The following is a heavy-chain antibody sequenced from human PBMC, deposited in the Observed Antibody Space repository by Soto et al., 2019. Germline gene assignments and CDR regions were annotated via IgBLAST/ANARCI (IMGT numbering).Heavy chain of an antibody. D-gene: IGHD5-18*01. CDR1: GGTFSSYA. J-gene: IGHJ4*02. CDR3: ARRDVDTAMAYLDY. CDR2: IIPIFGTA. V-gene: IGHV1-69*01. Sequence: QVQLVQSGAEVKKPGSSVKVSCKASGGTFSSYAISWVRQAPGQGREWMGGIIPIFGTANYAQKFQGRVTITADESTSTAYMELSSLRSEDTAVYYCARRDVDTAMAYLDYWGQGTLVTVSS.